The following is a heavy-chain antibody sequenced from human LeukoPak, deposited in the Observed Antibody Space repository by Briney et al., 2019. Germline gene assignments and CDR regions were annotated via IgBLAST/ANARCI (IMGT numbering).Heavy chain of an antibody. Sequence: GGSLRLSCAASGFTFSSYGMHWVRQAPGKGLEWVAVISYDGSNKYYADSVKGRFTISRDNSKNTLYLQMNSLRAEDTAVYYCAKQIGYCSGGNCYFTYWGQGTLVTVSS. CDR1: GFTFSSYG. CDR2: ISYDGSNK. V-gene: IGHV3-30*18. D-gene: IGHD2-15*01. CDR3: AKQIGYCSGGNCYFTY. J-gene: IGHJ4*02.